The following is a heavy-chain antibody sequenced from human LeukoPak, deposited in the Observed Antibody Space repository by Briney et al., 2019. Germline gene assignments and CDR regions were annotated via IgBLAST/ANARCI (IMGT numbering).Heavy chain of an antibody. J-gene: IGHJ4*02. CDR3: ARSPKTMIVVAIDY. CDR1: GYTFTGYY. Sequence: ASVKVSCKASGYTFTGYYMHWVRQAPGRGLEWMGWINPNSGGTNYAQKFQGRVTMTRDTSISTAYMELSRLRSDDTAVYYCARSPKTMIVVAIDYWGQGTLVTVSS. D-gene: IGHD3-22*01. V-gene: IGHV1-2*02. CDR2: INPNSGGT.